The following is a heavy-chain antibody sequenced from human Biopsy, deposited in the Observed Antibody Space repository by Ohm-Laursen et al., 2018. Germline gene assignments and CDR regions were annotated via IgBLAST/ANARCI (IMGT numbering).Heavy chain of an antibody. Sequence: GTLSLTCTVSGGSVSSGSYYWSWIRQPPGKGLEWIGYIYYSGSTNYNPSLKSRVTISVDTSRNQFSLKLSSVTAADTAVYYCAGRPWPNAFDIWGQGTMVTISS. CDR2: IYYSGST. V-gene: IGHV4-61*01. J-gene: IGHJ3*02. D-gene: IGHD5-12*01. CDR1: GGSVSSGSYY. CDR3: AGRPWPNAFDI.